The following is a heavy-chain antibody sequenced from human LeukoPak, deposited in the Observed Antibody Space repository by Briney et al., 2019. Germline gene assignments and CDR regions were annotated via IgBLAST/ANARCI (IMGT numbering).Heavy chain of an antibody. CDR2: IKQDGSEK. V-gene: IGHV3-7*01. CDR3: ATDYGDSYFDY. D-gene: IGHD4-17*01. Sequence: GGSLRLSCAASGFTFSSYWLSWVRQAPGKGLEWVANIKQDGSEKNYVDSVKGRFTISRDNAKNTLYLQMNSLRAEDTAVYYCATDYGDSYFDYWGQGTLVTVSS. J-gene: IGHJ4*02. CDR1: GFTFSSYW.